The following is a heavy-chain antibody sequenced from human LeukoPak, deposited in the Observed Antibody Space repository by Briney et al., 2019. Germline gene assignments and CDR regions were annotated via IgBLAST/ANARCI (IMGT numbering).Heavy chain of an antibody. V-gene: IGHV3-21*01. CDR3: ASGFLAGFDY. Sequence: GGSLRLSCAASGFTFSSYWMSWVRQAPGKGLEWVSSISSSSSYIYYADSVKGRFTISRDNAKNSLYLQMNSLRAEDTAVYYCASGFLAGFDYWGQGTLVTVSS. CDR1: GFTFSSYW. J-gene: IGHJ4*02. CDR2: ISSSSSYI. D-gene: IGHD3-3*01.